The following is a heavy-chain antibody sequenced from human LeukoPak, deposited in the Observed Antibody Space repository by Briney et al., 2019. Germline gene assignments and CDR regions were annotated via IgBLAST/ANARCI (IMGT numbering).Heavy chain of an antibody. D-gene: IGHD3-3*01. J-gene: IGHJ2*01. Sequence: PSETLSLTCTVSGGSISSYYWSWIRQPAGKGLEWIGRIYTSGSTNYNPSLKSRVTISVDTSKNQFSLKLSSVTAADTAVYYCARTPTIFGVVYWYFDLWGRGTLVTVSS. V-gene: IGHV4-4*07. CDR1: GGSISSYY. CDR3: ARTPTIFGVVYWYFDL. CDR2: IYTSGST.